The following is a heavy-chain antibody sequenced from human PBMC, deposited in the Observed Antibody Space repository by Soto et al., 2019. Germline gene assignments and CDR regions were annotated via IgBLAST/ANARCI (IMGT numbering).Heavy chain of an antibody. J-gene: IGHJ4*02. CDR2: ITNTGLTT. V-gene: IGHV3-23*01. D-gene: IGHD4-17*01. Sequence: GGSLRLSCAASGFGFSTHALTWVRQAPGKGLEWLSSITNTGLTTHYADSVKGRFTISRENSRNTLHLQMNNLRVDDTAIYYCAKGFDYGDTKHIDHCRQRTLVTVSS. CDR1: GFGFSTHA. CDR3: AKGFDYGDTKHIDH.